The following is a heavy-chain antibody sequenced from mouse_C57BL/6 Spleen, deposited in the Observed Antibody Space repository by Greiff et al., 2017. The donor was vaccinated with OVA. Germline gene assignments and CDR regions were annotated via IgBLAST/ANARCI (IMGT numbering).Heavy chain of an antibody. CDR2: INPNNGGT. Sequence: VQLQQSGPELVKPGASVKISCKASGYTFTDYYMNWVKQSHGKSLEWIGDINPNNGGTSYNQKFKGKATLTVDKSSSTAYMELRSLTSEDSAVYYCARFTPDYWGQGTTLTVSS. V-gene: IGHV1-26*01. CDR3: ARFTPDY. CDR1: GYTFTDYY. D-gene: IGHD1-1*01. J-gene: IGHJ2*01.